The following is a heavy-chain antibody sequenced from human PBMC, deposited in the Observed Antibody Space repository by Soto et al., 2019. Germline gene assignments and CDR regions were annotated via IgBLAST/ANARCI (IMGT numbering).Heavy chain of an antibody. V-gene: IGHV3-23*01. Sequence: PGGSLRLSCAASGFTFSSYAMSWVRQAPGKGLEWVSAISGSGGSTYYADSVKGRFTISRDNSKNTLYLQMNSLRAEDTAVYYCATPPEDYYGSGSYFLFLDYWGQGTLVTVSS. CDR2: ISGSGGST. CDR3: ATPPEDYYGSGSYFLFLDY. CDR1: GFTFSSYA. J-gene: IGHJ4*02. D-gene: IGHD3-10*01.